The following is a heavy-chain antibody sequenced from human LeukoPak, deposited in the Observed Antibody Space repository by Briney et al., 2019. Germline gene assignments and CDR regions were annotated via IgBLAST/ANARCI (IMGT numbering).Heavy chain of an antibody. CDR2: INPSSGST. J-gene: IGHJ4*02. V-gene: IGHV1-46*01. CDR1: GSTFTRYY. CDR3: ARTYSSSWSYCDS. D-gene: IGHD6-13*01. Sequence: ASVKVSCKASGSTFTRYYIHWVRQAPGQGLDWMGMINPSSGSTRFAQMFQDRVTMTRDTSTSAVYMELSSLTSEDTAMYYCARTYSSSWSYCDSWGQGTLVTGSS.